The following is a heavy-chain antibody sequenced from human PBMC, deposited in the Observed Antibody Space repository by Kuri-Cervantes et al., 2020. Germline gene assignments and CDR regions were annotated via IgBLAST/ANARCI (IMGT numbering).Heavy chain of an antibody. CDR3: AKDNGPGTIFGVVNSHYYGMDV. Sequence: SETLSLTCTVSGGSISSYYWSWIRQPPGKGLEWIGYIYYSGSTNYNPSLKSRVTISVDTSKNQFSLKLSSVTAADTAVYYCAKDNGPGTIFGVVNSHYYGMDVWGQGTTVTVSS. D-gene: IGHD3-3*01. CDR1: GGSISSYY. V-gene: IGHV4-59*01. J-gene: IGHJ6*02. CDR2: IYYSGST.